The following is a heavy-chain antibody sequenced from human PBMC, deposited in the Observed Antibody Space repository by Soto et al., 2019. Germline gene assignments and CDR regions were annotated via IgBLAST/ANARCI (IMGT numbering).Heavy chain of an antibody. CDR1: GYTFTSYP. D-gene: IGHD5-18*01. V-gene: IGHV1-3*01. J-gene: IGHJ3*02. CDR2: INAGNGNT. Sequence: QVQLVQSGAEVKKPGASVKVSCKASGYTFTSYPMHWVRQAPGQRLEWMGWINAGNGNTKYSQKFQGRVTITRDTSASTAYMELSSLRSEDTAVYYCAREEGTAMVLDAFDIWGQGTMVTVAS. CDR3: AREEGTAMVLDAFDI.